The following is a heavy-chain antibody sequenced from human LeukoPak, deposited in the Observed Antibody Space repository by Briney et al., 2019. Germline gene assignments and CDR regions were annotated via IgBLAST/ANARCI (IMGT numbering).Heavy chain of an antibody. J-gene: IGHJ4*02. CDR2: ISSSSSYI. D-gene: IGHD2-21*01. V-gene: IGHV3-21*01. Sequence: PGGSLRLSCAASGFTFSSYSMNWVRQAPGKGLEWVSSISSSSSYIYYADSVKGRFTISRDNAKNSLYLQMNSLRAEDTAVYYCARFKCGGDCYYDYWGQGTLVTVSS. CDR3: ARFKCGGDCYYDY. CDR1: GFTFSSYS.